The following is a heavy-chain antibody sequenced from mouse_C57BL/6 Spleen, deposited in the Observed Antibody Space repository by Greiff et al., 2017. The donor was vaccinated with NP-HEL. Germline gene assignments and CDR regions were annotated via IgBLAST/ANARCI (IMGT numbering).Heavy chain of an antibody. J-gene: IGHJ2*01. V-gene: IGHV1-53*01. CDR1: GYTFTSYW. D-gene: IGHD2-1*01. CDR3: ARSFYYGNTPYYFDY. CDR2: INPSNGGT. Sequence: VKLQQPGTELVKPGASVKLSCKASGYTFTSYWMHWVKQRPGQGLEWIGNINPSNGGTNYNEKFKSKATLTVDKSSSTAYMQLSSLTSEDSAVYYCARSFYYGNTPYYFDYWGQGTTLTVSS.